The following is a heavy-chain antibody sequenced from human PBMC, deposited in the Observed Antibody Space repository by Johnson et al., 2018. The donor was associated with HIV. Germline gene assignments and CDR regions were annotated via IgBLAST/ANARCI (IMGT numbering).Heavy chain of an antibody. D-gene: IGHD5-12*01. Sequence: VQLVESGGGVVQPGRSLRLSCAASGFIFDDYAMYWVRQAPGKGLEWVSGISWNSGIIGYADSVKGRFTISRDNAKNSLYLQMNRLRGEDTALYHCAKDMSGYDDAFDIWGQGTMVTVSS. V-gene: IGHV3-9*01. J-gene: IGHJ3*02. CDR3: AKDMSGYDDAFDI. CDR2: ISWNSGII. CDR1: GFIFDDYA.